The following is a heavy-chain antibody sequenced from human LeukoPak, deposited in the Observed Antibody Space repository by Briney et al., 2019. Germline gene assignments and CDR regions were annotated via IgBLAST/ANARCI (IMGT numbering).Heavy chain of an antibody. CDR1: GFTFSNAL. CDR3: TTDSERSGWPAGGY. CDR2: IKSKTDGGTT. D-gene: IGHD6-19*01. V-gene: IGHV3-15*01. Sequence: GGSLRLSCAASGFTFSNALMSWVRQAPGKGLEWVGRIKSKTDGGTTDYAAPVKGRFTISRDDSKNTMYLQMNSLKTEDTAVYYCTTDSERSGWPAGGYWGQGTLVTVSS. J-gene: IGHJ4*02.